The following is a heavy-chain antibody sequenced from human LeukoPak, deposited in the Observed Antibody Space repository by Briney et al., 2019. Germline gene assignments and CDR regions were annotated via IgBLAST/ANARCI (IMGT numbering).Heavy chain of an antibody. D-gene: IGHD6-13*01. V-gene: IGHV4-59*08. CDR3: ARHSTSIAAAGGYYFDY. CDR1: GGSISSYY. Sequence: PSETLSLTCTVSGGSISSYYWSWIRQPPGKGLEWIGYIYYSGSTNYNPSLKSRVTISVDTSKNQFSLKLSSVTAADTAVYYCARHSTSIAAAGGYYFDYWGQGTLVTVSS. CDR2: IYYSGST. J-gene: IGHJ4*02.